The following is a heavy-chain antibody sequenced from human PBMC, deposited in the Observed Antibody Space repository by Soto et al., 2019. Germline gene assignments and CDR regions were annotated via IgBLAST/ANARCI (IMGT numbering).Heavy chain of an antibody. V-gene: IGHV4-61*01. CDR1: GGSVSSGSYY. D-gene: IGHD2-8*01. J-gene: IGHJ4*02. CDR2: IYYSGST. CDR3: ARGDLGYCTNGVCYQFDY. Sequence: SETLSLTCTVSGGSVSSGSYYWSWIRQPPGKGLEWIGYIYYSGSTNYNPSLKSRVTISVDTSKNQFSLKLSSVTAADTAVYYCARGDLGYCTNGVCYQFDYWGQGTLVTVSS.